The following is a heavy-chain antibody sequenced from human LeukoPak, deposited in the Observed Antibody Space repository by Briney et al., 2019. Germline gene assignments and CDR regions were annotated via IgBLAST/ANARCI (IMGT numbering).Heavy chain of an antibody. V-gene: IGHV3-48*04. Sequence: GRSLRLSCAASGFTFSSHTMNWVRQAPGKGLEWVSYITSSSSTMYYADSVKGRFTISRDNAKNSLFRQMNSLRAEDTAVYYCARNPGVGSSWYRLHYWGQGTLVTVSS. J-gene: IGHJ4*02. CDR1: GFTFSSHT. CDR3: ARNPGVGSSWYRLHY. D-gene: IGHD6-13*01. CDR2: ITSSSSTM.